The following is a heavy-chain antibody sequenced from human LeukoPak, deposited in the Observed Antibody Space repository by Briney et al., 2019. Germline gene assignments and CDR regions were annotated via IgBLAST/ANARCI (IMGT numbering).Heavy chain of an antibody. D-gene: IGHD3-3*01. CDR3: AREGGFYRPLDY. CDR1: GGSVTSTNW. J-gene: IGHJ4*02. V-gene: IGHV4-4*02. CDR2: VHLDGRT. Sequence: PSETLSLTCAVSGGSVTSTNWWTWVRQPPGKGLEWIGEVHLDGRTNYNPSLTSRLTMSVDLYENHISLKMTSVTAADTAVYYCAREGGFYRPLDYSGQGMLVTVSS.